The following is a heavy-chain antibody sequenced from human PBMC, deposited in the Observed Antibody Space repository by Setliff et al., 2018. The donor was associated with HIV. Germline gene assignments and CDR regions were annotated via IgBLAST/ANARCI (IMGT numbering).Heavy chain of an antibody. D-gene: IGHD3-3*01. J-gene: IGHJ4*02. Sequence: ASVKVSCKASGGTFSSYSITWVRQAPGQGLEWMGGIIPIFNTANYAQKFQGRITMTTDTSTSTAYMELRGLISDDTAVYFCARAPRIFPEFNNPHPHFDHWGQGTLVTVSS. V-gene: IGHV1-69*05. CDR1: GGTFSSYS. CDR2: IIPIFNTA. CDR3: ARAPRIFPEFNNPHPHFDH.